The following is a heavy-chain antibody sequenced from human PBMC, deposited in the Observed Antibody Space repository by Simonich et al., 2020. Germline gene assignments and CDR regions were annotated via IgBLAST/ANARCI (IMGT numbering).Heavy chain of an antibody. V-gene: IGHV3-74*01. CDR2: INRDGSST. CDR1: GFTFSSYW. D-gene: IGHD4-4*01. Sequence: EVQLVESGGGLVQPGGSLRLSCAASGFTFSSYWMHWVRQAPGKGLGWVSRINRDGSSTSYADSVKGRFTISRDNAKNTLYLQMNSLRAEDTAVYYCARDYSNYDAFDIWGQGTMVTVSS. J-gene: IGHJ3*02. CDR3: ARDYSNYDAFDI.